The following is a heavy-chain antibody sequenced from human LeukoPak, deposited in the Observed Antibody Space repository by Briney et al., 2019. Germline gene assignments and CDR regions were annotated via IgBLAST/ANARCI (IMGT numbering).Heavy chain of an antibody. V-gene: IGHV1-46*01. CDR2: INPTGGSA. CDR3: ARDRSGSRWRWFDP. CDR1: GYTFTNYY. Sequence: ASVKVSCKASGYTFTNYYIHWVRQAPGQGLEWMGIINPTGGSASYAQKFQGRVSMTSDTSTSTLYLELSSLRSEDTAVYHCARDRSGSRWRWFDPWGQGTPVTVSS. D-gene: IGHD6-13*01. J-gene: IGHJ5*02.